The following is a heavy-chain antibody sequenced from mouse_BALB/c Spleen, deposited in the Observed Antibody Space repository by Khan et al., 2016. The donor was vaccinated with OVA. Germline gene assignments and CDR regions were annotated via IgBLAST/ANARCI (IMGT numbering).Heavy chain of an antibody. D-gene: IGHD2-10*01. CDR3: ARQPYYHYNIMDY. J-gene: IGHJ4*01. Sequence: VKLLESGPGLVAPSQSLSITCTISGFSLTNYGVHWVRQPPGKGLEWLVVIWSDGSTTYNSALKSRLTVTKDNSNSQVFLEMNSLQTDDTAMYFCARQPYYHYNIMDYWGQGTSVTVSS. V-gene: IGHV2-6-1*01. CDR1: GFSLTNYG. CDR2: IWSDGST.